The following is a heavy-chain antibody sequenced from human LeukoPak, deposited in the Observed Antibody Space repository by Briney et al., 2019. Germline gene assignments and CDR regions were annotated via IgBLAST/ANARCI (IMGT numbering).Heavy chain of an antibody. J-gene: IGHJ4*02. Sequence: SVKVSCKASGGTFSSYAISWMRHTPGQGLEWMGKIIPSLGIANYAQKFQGRVTVTADKSTSTAYMELSRLRSEDTAVYYCGRSAPYCGGDCYSKFEYWGQGNLVTVSS. CDR1: GGTFSSYA. D-gene: IGHD2-21*02. CDR3: GRSAPYCGGDCYSKFEY. CDR2: IIPSLGIA. V-gene: IGHV1-69*04.